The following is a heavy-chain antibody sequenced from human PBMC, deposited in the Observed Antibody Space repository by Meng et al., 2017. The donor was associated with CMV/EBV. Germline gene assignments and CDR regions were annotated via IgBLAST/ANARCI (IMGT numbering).Heavy chain of an antibody. V-gene: IGHV3-15*01. CDR2: IKSKSVGGTT. CDR1: GFTFSNGW. J-gene: IGHJ4*02. CDR3: TTEYYGSEFIY. Sequence: GGSLRLSCVASGFTFSNGWMNWVRQAPGKGLEWVARIKSKSVGGTTDYAAPVMGRFSISRDDSKNTLHLQMNSLKIEDTAVYYCTTEYYGSEFIYWGQGTMVPSPQ. D-gene: IGHD3-10*01.